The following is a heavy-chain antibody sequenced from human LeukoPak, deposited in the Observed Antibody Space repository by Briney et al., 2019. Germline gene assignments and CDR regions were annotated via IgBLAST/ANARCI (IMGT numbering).Heavy chain of an antibody. J-gene: IGHJ4*02. CDR2: IIGSGSRT. CDR1: GFTFSSYA. Sequence: PGGSLRLSCAASGFTFSSYALSWVRQAPGKGLEWVSGIIGSGSRTYYADSVKGRFTISRDNSKNTLYVQMNSLRAEDTAVYYCARQMDMLLPAAVDYWGQGTLVTVSS. D-gene: IGHD2-2*01. CDR3: ARQMDMLLPAAVDY. V-gene: IGHV3-23*01.